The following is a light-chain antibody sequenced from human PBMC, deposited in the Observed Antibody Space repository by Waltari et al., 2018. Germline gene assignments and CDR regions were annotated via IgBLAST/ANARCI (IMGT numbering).Light chain of an antibody. J-gene: IGKJ1*01. Sequence: DVVMTQSPLSLPVTLGQPASISCRSSQSLVHSDGNTYLNWFQQRPGQSPRRLIYKISRRESGVPDRFSGSGSGTDFTPKISRVEAEDIGVYYCMQGTHWPRTFGQGSKVEI. CDR3: MQGTHWPRT. CDR1: QSLVHSDGNTY. V-gene: IGKV2-30*02. CDR2: KIS.